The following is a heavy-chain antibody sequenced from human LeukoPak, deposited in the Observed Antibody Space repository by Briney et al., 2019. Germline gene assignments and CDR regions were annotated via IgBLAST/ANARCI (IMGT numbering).Heavy chain of an antibody. V-gene: IGHV1-46*01. CDR3: ARDSRTTVTTNHYYFDY. Sequence: ASVKVSCKASGYTFTSYYMHWVRQAPGQGLEWMGIINPSGGCTSYAQKFQGRVTMTRDTSTSTVYMELSGLRSEDTAVYYCARDSRTTVTTNHYYFDYWGQGTLVTVSS. J-gene: IGHJ4*02. D-gene: IGHD4-17*01. CDR2: INPSGGCT. CDR1: GYTFTSYY.